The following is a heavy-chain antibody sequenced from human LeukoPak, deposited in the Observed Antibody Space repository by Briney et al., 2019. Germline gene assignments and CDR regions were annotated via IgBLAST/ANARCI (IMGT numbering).Heavy chain of an antibody. Sequence: GGSLRLSCAASGFTFSSYAMHWVRQAPGKGLEWVAVISYDGSNKFYADSVKGRFTLSRDNSKNTLYLQVNSLRAEDTAVYYCAKDHDYYGSGPIWGQGTMVTVSS. CDR2: ISYDGSNK. V-gene: IGHV3-30-3*01. CDR3: AKDHDYYGSGPI. J-gene: IGHJ3*02. CDR1: GFTFSSYA. D-gene: IGHD3-10*01.